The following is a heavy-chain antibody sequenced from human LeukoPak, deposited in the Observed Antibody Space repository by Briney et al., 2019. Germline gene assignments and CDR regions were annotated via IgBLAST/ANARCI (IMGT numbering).Heavy chain of an antibody. Sequence: GASVKVSCKASGYTFTGYYMHWVRQAPGQGLEWMGWINPNSGGTNYAQKFQGRVTMTRDTSTSTVYMELSSLRSEDTAVYYCARDRDYDSSGADPVFDYWGQGTLVTVSS. CDR2: INPNSGGT. CDR3: ARDRDYDSSGADPVFDY. D-gene: IGHD3-22*01. J-gene: IGHJ4*02. CDR1: GYTFTGYY. V-gene: IGHV1-2*02.